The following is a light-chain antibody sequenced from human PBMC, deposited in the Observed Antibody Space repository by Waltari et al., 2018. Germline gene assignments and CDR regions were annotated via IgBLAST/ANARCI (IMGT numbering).Light chain of an antibody. CDR3: QHYGGSPWT. CDR2: GAS. J-gene: IGKJ1*01. V-gene: IGKV3-20*01. Sequence: IVLTQSPGTLSLSPGEGATLSCRASQSISTNFLAWYQQRRGQATRLLIYGASSRATGIPDRFSGSGSATDFTLTINRLEPEDFAVYYCQHYGGSPWTFGQGTKVEIK. CDR1: QSISTNF.